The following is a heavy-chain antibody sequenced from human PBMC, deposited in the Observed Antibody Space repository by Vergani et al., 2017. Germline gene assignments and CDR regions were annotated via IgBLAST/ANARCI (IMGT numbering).Heavy chain of an antibody. Sequence: VQLVESGGGVVQPGRSLRLSCAASGFTFSSYAMSWVRQAPGKGLEWVSAISGSGGSTYYADSVKGRFTISRDNSKNTLYLQMNSLRAEDTAVYYCAKVGTVAFYYYYGMDVWGQGTTVTVSS. V-gene: IGHV3-23*04. CDR2: ISGSGGST. D-gene: IGHD4-23*01. CDR3: AKVGTVAFYYYYGMDV. CDR1: GFTFSSYA. J-gene: IGHJ6*02.